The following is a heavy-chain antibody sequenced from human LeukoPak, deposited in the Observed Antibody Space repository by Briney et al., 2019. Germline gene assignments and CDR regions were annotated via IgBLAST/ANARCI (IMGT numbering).Heavy chain of an antibody. CDR2: ISSSSSTI. V-gene: IGHV3-48*01. J-gene: IGHJ5*02. CDR3: ARAGKTAAIRYFDWLVPEFDP. D-gene: IGHD3-9*01. CDR1: GFTFSSYS. Sequence: GGSLRLSCAASGFTFSSYSMNWVRQAPGKGLEWVSYISSSSSTIYYADSVKGRFTISRDNAKNSLYLQMNSLRAEDTAVYYWARAGKTAAIRYFDWLVPEFDPWGQGTLVTVSS.